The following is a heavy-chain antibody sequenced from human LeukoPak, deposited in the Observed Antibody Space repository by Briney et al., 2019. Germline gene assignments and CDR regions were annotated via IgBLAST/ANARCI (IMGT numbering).Heavy chain of an antibody. V-gene: IGHV3-21*01. CDR3: ARSASADCYDSSGYPAFDY. CDR2: ISSSSSYI. J-gene: IGHJ4*02. Sequence: GGFLRLSCAASGFTFSSYSMNWVRQAPGKGLEWVSSISSSSSYIYYADSVKGRFTISRDNAKNSLYLQMNSLRAEDTAVYYCARSASADCYDSSGYPAFDYWGQGTLVTVSS. D-gene: IGHD3-22*01. CDR1: GFTFSSYS.